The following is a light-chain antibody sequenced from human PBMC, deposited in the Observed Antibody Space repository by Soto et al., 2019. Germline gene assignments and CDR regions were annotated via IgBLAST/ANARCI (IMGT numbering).Light chain of an antibody. CDR2: EVI. V-gene: IGLV2-14*01. J-gene: IGLJ2*01. CDR1: SNDIGGYNY. CDR3: SSYTSRSIVV. Sequence: QSALTQPASVSESPGQSITISCTGTSNDIGGYNYVSWYQHHPGKAPKLMIYEVIHRPSGVSNRFSGSKSGNTASLTISGLQADDEADYYCSSYTSRSIVVFGGGTKVTVL.